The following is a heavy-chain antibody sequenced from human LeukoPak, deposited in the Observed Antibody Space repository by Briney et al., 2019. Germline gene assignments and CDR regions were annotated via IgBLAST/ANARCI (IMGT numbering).Heavy chain of an antibody. J-gene: IGHJ4*02. CDR2: IYYSGST. Sequence: PSETLSLTCTVSGGSNSSYYWSWIRQPPGKGLEWIGYIYYSGSTNYNPSLKSRVTISVDTSKNQFSLKLSSVTAADTAVYYCARSLLGYGSGSPANYWGQGTLVTVSS. D-gene: IGHD3-10*01. V-gene: IGHV4-59*01. CDR3: ARSLLGYGSGSPANY. CDR1: GGSNSSYY.